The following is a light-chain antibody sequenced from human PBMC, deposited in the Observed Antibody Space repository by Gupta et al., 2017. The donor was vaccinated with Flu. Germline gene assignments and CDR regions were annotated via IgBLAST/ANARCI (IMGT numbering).Light chain of an antibody. Sequence: GERATLSCRASQSGTNMLAWYQHKPGQTPGLLSTGASTRATRIPARFSGSGSATEFTRTISSLQSEDFAVYYCQQYYIWPPAFGGGTKVDIK. CDR1: QSGTNM. CDR2: GAS. J-gene: IGKJ4*01. V-gene: IGKV3-15*01. CDR3: QQYYIWPPA.